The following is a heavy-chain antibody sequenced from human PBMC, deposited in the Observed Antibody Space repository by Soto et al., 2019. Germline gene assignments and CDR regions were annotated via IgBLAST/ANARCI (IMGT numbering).Heavy chain of an antibody. Sequence: QVQLVQSGAEVKKPGSSVKVSCKASGGTFSSYAISWVRQAPGQGLEWMGGIIPIFGTANYAQKFQGRVTITGAESRSTAYRELAGLRSEARAWYNGTRDGVGVGITGGYWVYNYYGMAAGAKGPTSPSP. CDR1: GGTFSSYA. J-gene: IGHJ6*02. D-gene: IGHD2-2*01. CDR2: IIPIFGTA. V-gene: IGHV1-69*01. CDR3: TRDGVGVGITGGYWVYNYYGMAA.